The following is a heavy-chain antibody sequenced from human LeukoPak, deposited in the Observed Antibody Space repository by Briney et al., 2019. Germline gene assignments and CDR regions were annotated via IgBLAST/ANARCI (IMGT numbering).Heavy chain of an antibody. V-gene: IGHV4-59*01. CDR1: GGSISNYY. J-gene: IGHJ6*03. Sequence: PSETLSLTCTVSGGSISNYYWSWIRQPPGKGLEWIGYIYYSGSTKYNPSLKSRVTISVDTSKNQFSLKLSSVTAADTAVYYCARDRYYYMDVWGKGTTVTISS. CDR3: ARDRYYYMDV. CDR2: IYYSGST.